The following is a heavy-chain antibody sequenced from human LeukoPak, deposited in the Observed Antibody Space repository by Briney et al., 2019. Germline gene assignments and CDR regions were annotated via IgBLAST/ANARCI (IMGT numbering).Heavy chain of an antibody. Sequence: GGSLRLSCAASGFPSSNYYINWVRQAPGKGLEWVSSISSDSAYIYYADSLKGRFTVSRDNAKNSVYLQMNSLRAEDTAVYYCAIFFGYWGQGTLVTVSS. CDR1: GFPSSNYY. CDR2: ISSDSAYI. J-gene: IGHJ4*02. V-gene: IGHV3-21*01. CDR3: AIFFGY.